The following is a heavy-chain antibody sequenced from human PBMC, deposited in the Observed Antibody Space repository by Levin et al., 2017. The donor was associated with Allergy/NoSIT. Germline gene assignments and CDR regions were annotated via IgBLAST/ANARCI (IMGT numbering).Heavy chain of an antibody. CDR3: ARDRNHCGGDCYYPHEGLDAFDI. D-gene: IGHD2-21*02. J-gene: IGHJ3*02. CDR1: GFTFSSYA. CDR2: ISYDGSNK. V-gene: IGHV3-30*04. Sequence: GGSLRLSCAASGFTFSSYAMHWVRQAPGKGLEWVAVISYDGSNKYYADSVKGRFTISRDNSKNTLYLQMNSLRADDTAVYYCARDRNHCGGDCYYPHEGLDAFDIWGPGTMVTVSS.